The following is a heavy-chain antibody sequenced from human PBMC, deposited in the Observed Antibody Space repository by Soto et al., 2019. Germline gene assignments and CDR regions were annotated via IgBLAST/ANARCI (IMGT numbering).Heavy chain of an antibody. CDR2: IYHSGGA. CDR3: ARGYYGAGSQYYYYGMEV. Sequence: SETLSLTCTVSGDSITSGGYYWSWLRQQPGKGLEWIGYIYHSGGASYNPSLRGRAVISIDTSKNQFFLRMNAVTAADTATYYCARGYYGAGSQYYYYGMEVWGQGTTVTVSS. J-gene: IGHJ6*02. CDR1: GDSITSGGYY. V-gene: IGHV4-31*03. D-gene: IGHD3-10*01.